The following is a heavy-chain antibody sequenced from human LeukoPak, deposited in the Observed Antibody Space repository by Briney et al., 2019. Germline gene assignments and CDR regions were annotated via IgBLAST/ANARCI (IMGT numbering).Heavy chain of an antibody. J-gene: IGHJ4*02. Sequence: PGGSLRLSCAASGFTFSSNWMHWVRQAPGKGLAWVSRINEDGSTTNYADSVKGRFTISRDNAKNTLYLQMNSLRAEDTAVYYCVRDLGGRSGHWGRGTLVTVSS. CDR3: VRDLGGRSGH. V-gene: IGHV3-74*01. CDR2: INEDGSTT. D-gene: IGHD1-26*01. CDR1: GFTFSSNW.